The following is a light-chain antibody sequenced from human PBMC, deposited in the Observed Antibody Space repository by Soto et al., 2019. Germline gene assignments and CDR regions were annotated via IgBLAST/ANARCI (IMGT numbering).Light chain of an antibody. CDR3: QQSNSYSRT. J-gene: IGKJ1*01. Sequence: DLQMTQSPSTLSAPVGDRVTITCRASQSISSWLGWYQQKPGKAPKLLIYKASNLESGVPSRFSGSGSGTEFTLTISSLQPDDFATYHCQQSNSYSRTFGQGTKVEIK. CDR2: KAS. CDR1: QSISSW. V-gene: IGKV1-5*03.